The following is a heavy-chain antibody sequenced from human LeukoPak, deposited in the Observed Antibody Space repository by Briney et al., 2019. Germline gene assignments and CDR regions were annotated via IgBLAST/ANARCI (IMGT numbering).Heavy chain of an antibody. V-gene: IGHV3-74*01. CDR2: IKTDGSST. Sequence: GGSLRLSCAASGFTFSNYWMHWVRQAPGTGLVWVSRIKTDGSSTFYADSVKGRFTISRDNAKNTMYLQMNSLRVEDTAVYYCVSDTALVYWGQGTLVTVSS. CDR1: GFTFSNYW. CDR3: VSDTALVY. J-gene: IGHJ4*02. D-gene: IGHD5-18*01.